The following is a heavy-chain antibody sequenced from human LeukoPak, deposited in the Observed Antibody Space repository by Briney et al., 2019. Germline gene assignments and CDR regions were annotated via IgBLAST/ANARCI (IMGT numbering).Heavy chain of an antibody. V-gene: IGHV3-23*01. D-gene: IGHD1-26*01. J-gene: IGHJ5*02. CDR1: GFTFSSYA. Sequence: GGSLRLSCAASGFTFSSYAMSWVRQAPGKGLEWVSAISGSGGSTYYADSVKGRFTISRDNAKNSLNLQMNSLRAEDTAVYYCAREAPRIVGATGWFDPWGQGTLVTVSS. CDR3: AREAPRIVGATGWFDP. CDR2: ISGSGGST.